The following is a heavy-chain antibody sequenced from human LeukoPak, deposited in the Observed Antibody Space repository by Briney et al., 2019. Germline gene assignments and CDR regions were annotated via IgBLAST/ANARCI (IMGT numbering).Heavy chain of an antibody. D-gene: IGHD4-23*01. CDR1: GDSISSYY. CDR2: IHNSRGT. J-gene: IGHJ4*02. CDR3: GKVGGNSNS. V-gene: IGHV4-59*06. Sequence: SETLSLTCTVSGDSISSYYWSWIRQHPGKGLEWIGSIHNSRGTSYNPSLESRLTISVDTSENQFFLKMSSVTAADTAMYYCGKVGGNSNSWGQGILVTVSS.